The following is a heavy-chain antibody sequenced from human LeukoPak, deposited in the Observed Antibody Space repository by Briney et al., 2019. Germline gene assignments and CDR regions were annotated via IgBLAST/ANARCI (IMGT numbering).Heavy chain of an antibody. CDR1: GYTLTSHD. J-gene: IGHJ6*03. V-gene: IGHV1-8*01. CDR2: INPNSGKT. CDR3: AISGRDVFYYYMDV. D-gene: IGHD1-14*01. Sequence: GASVKVSCKASGYTLTSHDINWVRQAPGQGLEWMGWINPNSGKTGFAQKFQGRVTLTRNTSISTAYMELSRLRSEDTAVYYCAISGRDVFYYYMDVWGKGTTVTVSS.